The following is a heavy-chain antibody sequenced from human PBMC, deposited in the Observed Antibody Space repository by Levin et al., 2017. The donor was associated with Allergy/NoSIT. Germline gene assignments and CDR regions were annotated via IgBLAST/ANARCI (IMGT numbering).Heavy chain of an antibody. Sequence: GESLKISCAASGFTFSSYAMSWVRQAPGKGLEWVSAISGSGGSTYYADSVKGRFTISRDNSKNTLYLQMNSLRAEDTAVYYCAKGQVGATSTCFDYWGQGTLVTVSS. CDR2: ISGSGGST. D-gene: IGHD1-26*01. V-gene: IGHV3-23*01. CDR1: GFTFSSYA. J-gene: IGHJ4*02. CDR3: AKGQVGATSTCFDY.